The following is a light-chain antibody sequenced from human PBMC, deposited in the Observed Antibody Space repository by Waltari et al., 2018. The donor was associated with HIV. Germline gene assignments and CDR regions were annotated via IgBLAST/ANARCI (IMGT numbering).Light chain of an antibody. V-gene: IGLV3-21*04. Sequence: SYVLTQPPSVSVAPGKTARITCGGNNIGSKSVPWYQQKPGPAPVLVIYYDSDRPSGIPERFSGSNSGNTATLTISRVEAGDEADYYCQVWDSSSDHVVFGGGTKLTVL. CDR2: YDS. CDR3: QVWDSSSDHVV. CDR1: NIGSKS. J-gene: IGLJ2*01.